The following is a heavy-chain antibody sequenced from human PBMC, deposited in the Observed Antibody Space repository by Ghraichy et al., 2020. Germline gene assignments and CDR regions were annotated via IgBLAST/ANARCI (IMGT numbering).Heavy chain of an antibody. Sequence: SGPTLVKPTETLTLTCTVSGFSLSNARMGVSWIRQPPGKALEWLAHIFSNDEKSYSTSLKSRLTISKDTSKSQVVLTMTNMDPVDTATYYCARILADFWSGHTLFDYWGQGTLVTVSS. J-gene: IGHJ4*02. V-gene: IGHV2-26*01. CDR1: GFSLSNARMG. CDR3: ARILADFWSGHTLFDY. CDR2: IFSNDEK. D-gene: IGHD3-3*01.